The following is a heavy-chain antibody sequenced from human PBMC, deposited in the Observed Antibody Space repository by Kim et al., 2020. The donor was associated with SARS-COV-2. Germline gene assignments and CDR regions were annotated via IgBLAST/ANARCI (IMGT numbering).Heavy chain of an antibody. CDR3: ARGGRRGVRGFALYGMDV. V-gene: IGHV5-51*01. CDR2: IYPGDSDT. Sequence: GESLKISCKGSGYSFTSYWIGWVRQMPGKGLEWMGIIYPGDSDTRYSPSFQGQVTISADKSISTAYLQWSSLKASDTAMYYCARGGRRGVRGFALYGMDVWGQGTTVTVSS. CDR1: GYSFTSYW. J-gene: IGHJ6*02. D-gene: IGHD3-10*01.